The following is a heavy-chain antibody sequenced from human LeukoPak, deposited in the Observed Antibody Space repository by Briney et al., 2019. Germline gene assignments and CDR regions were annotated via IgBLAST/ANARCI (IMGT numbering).Heavy chain of an antibody. CDR3: ARDDFWSGPHFDY. V-gene: IGHV3-7*01. J-gene: IGHJ4*02. Sequence: GGSLRLSCAAPGFTFSSYWMSWVRQAPGKGLEWVATIKQDGSEKYYVDSVKGRFTISRDNAKNSLYLQMNSLRAEDTAVYYCARDDFWSGPHFDYWGQGTLVTVSS. D-gene: IGHD3-3*01. CDR2: IKQDGSEK. CDR1: GFTFSSYW.